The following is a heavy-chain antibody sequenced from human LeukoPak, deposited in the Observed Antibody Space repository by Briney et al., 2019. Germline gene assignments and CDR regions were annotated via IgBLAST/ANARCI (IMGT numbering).Heavy chain of an antibody. Sequence: GGSLRLSCAASGFTFSSYAMSWVRQAPGKGLEWVSAISGSGGSIYYADSVKGRFTVSRDNSKNTLYLQMNSLRAEDTAVYYCAKGYCSSTSCYTIDYWGQGTLVTVSS. CDR3: AKGYCSSTSCYTIDY. D-gene: IGHD2-2*02. CDR1: GFTFSSYA. V-gene: IGHV3-23*01. CDR2: ISGSGGSI. J-gene: IGHJ4*02.